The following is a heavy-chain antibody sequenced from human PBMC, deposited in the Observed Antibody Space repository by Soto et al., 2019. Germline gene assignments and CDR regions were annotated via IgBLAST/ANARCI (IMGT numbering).Heavy chain of an antibody. CDR2: ISGSGGST. CDR3: AKQWGDDIVVVPAANSFDY. J-gene: IGHJ4*02. Sequence: GGSLRLSCAASGFTFSSYAMSWVRQAPGKGLEWVSAISGSGGSTYYADSVKGRFTISRDNSKNTLYLQMNSLRAEDTAVYYCAKQWGDDIVVVPAANSFDYWGQGTLVTV. D-gene: IGHD2-2*01. V-gene: IGHV3-23*01. CDR1: GFTFSSYA.